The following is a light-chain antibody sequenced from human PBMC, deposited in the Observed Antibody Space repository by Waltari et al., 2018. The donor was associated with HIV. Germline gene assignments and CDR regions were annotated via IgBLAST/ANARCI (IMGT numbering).Light chain of an antibody. J-gene: IGLJ3*02. Sequence: QSVLTQPHSVSGTHGQRVTLSCSGARSNLGRNTVNWFQLLPGTAPKLLIYTYNQRPSGVPDRFSGSKSGTSASLAISGLQSEDEADYFCAAWDDSLNGLWVFGGGTKLTVL. CDR1: RSNLGRNT. CDR2: TYN. CDR3: AAWDDSLNGLWV. V-gene: IGLV1-44*01.